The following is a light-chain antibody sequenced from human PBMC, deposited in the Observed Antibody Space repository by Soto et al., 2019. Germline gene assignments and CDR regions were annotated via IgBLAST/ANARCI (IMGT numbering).Light chain of an antibody. CDR2: AAS. J-gene: IGKJ2*01. CDR1: QTISSY. Sequence: DIQMTQSPPSLSASVGDRVTITCRASQTISSYLTWYQQKPGKAPKLLTYAASSLQSGVPSRFSGGGSGTDFTLTISSLQPEDFATYYWQQSYSIPYTFGQGTKLEIK. CDR3: QQSYSIPYT. V-gene: IGKV1-39*01.